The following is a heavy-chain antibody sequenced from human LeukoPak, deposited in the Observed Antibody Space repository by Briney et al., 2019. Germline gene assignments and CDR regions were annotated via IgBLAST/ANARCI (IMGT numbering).Heavy chain of an antibody. CDR1: GFTFSSYW. D-gene: IGHD3-22*01. CDR2: INSDGSST. CDR3: ASEEGVYYDSSGYGDY. Sequence: PGGSLRLSCAASGFTFSSYWMHWVRQAPGKGLVWVSRINSDGSSTSYADSVKGRFTISRDNAKNTLYLQMNSLRAEDTAVYYCASEEGVYYDSSGYGDYWGQGTLVTVSS. V-gene: IGHV3-74*01. J-gene: IGHJ4*02.